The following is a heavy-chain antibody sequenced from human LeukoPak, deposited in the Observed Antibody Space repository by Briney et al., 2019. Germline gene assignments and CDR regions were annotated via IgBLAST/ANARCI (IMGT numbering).Heavy chain of an antibody. J-gene: IGHJ3*02. CDR1: GGSISSYY. V-gene: IGHV4-59*01. CDR3: ARDGGYSGYGI. CDR2: IYYSGST. D-gene: IGHD5-12*01. Sequence: PSETLSLTCTVSGGSISSYYWSWIRQPPGKGLEWIGYIYYSGSTNYNPSLKSRVTTSVDTSKNQFSLRLSSVTAADTAVYYCARDGGYSGYGIWGQGTMVTVSS.